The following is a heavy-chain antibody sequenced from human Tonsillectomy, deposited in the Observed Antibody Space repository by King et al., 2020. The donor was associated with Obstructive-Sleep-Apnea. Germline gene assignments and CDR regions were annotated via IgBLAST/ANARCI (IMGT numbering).Heavy chain of an antibody. V-gene: IGHV1-69*01. CDR3: ARTLQLGRYYFDY. D-gene: IGHD6-6*01. CDR1: GGTFSSYA. J-gene: IGHJ4*02. Sequence: QRQLVQSVAEVNKPWSSVKVSCKASGGTFSSYAISWVRQAPGQGLEWMGGIIPIFGTANYAQKFQGRVTITADESTSTAYMELSSLRSEDTAVYYCARTLQLGRYYFDYWGQGTLVTVSS. CDR2: IIPIFGTA.